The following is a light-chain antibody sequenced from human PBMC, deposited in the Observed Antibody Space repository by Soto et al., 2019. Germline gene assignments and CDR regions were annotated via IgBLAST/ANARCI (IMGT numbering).Light chain of an antibody. J-gene: IGLJ2*01. CDR2: GDN. CDR3: SSYTSSTTRV. CDR1: TSNIGAPYD. V-gene: IGLV1-40*01. Sequence: QPVLTQPPSVSGAPGQRVSISCTGSTSNIGAPYDVHWYQHLPGTAPKLLIYGDNNRPSGVPDRFSGSKSGNTASLTISGLQAEDEADYYCSSYTSSTTRVFGGGTKLTVL.